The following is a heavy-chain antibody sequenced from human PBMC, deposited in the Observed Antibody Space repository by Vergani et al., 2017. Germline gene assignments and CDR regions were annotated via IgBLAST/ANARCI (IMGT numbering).Heavy chain of an antibody. J-gene: IGHJ4*02. V-gene: IGHV1-18*04. D-gene: IGHD6-19*01. CDR3: AREQWLPIDYFDY. CDR1: GYTFTSYG. Sequence: QVQLVQSGAEVKKPGASVKVSCKASGYTFTSYGISWVRQAPGQGLEWMGCISAYNGNTNYAQKLQGRVTMTTDTSTRTAYMERRSLRFDDTAVYYCAREQWLPIDYFDYWGQGTLVTVSS. CDR2: ISAYNGNT.